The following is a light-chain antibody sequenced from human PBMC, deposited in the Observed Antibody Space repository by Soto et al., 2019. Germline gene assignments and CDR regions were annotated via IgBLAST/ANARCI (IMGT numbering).Light chain of an antibody. Sequence: EIVLTQSPGSLSLSPGERATLSCRASQSVTSNYLAWYQHKPGQAPRLLIYAASSRATGIPDRFSGSGSGTDFILTISRLEPEDFTVYYCQQYGSSPWTFGQGTKVEIK. V-gene: IGKV3-20*01. J-gene: IGKJ1*01. CDR3: QQYGSSPWT. CDR2: AAS. CDR1: QSVTSNY.